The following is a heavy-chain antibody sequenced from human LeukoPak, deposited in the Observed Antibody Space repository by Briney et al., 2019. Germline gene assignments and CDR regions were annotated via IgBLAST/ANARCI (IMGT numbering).Heavy chain of an antibody. D-gene: IGHD3-10*01. Sequence: PGMSLRLSCAASGVTLIPYGMHWVRQAPGKGLEWVAVISYEGGTQHYADSVKGRFIISIDNPRNTLYLQMNILRTEDTAVYYCAKEGTPQVSTWYDLWGQGTQVIVSS. CDR3: AKEGTPQVSTWYDL. CDR2: ISYEGGTQ. V-gene: IGHV3-30*18. CDR1: GVTLIPYG. J-gene: IGHJ5*02.